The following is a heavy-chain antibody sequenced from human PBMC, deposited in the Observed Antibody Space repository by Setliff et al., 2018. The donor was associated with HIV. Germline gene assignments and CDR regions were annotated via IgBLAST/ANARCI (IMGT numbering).Heavy chain of an antibody. Sequence: PSETLSLTCTVSDGSINSANWYWTWIRQHPGRGLEYIGYIFHTGSTYYNPSLESRVTMSVDTSKNQFSLKLSSVTAADTAVYYCARDRGIAALSYYYYYMDVWGKGTTVTVSS. CDR2: IFHTGST. CDR3: ARDRGIAALSYYYYYMDV. V-gene: IGHV4-30-4*08. D-gene: IGHD6-25*01. CDR1: DGSINSANWY. J-gene: IGHJ6*03.